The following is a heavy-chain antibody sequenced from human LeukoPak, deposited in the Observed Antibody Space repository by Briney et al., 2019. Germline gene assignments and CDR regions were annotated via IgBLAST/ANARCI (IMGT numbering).Heavy chain of an antibody. CDR3: ARDSLSDYDILTELGY. Sequence: GGSLRLPCAASGFTFSSYWMHWVRQAPGKGLVWVSRINSDGSSTSYADSVKGRFTISRDNAKNTLYLQMNSLRAEDTAVYYCARDSLSDYDILTELGYWGQGTLVTVSS. V-gene: IGHV3-74*01. CDR2: INSDGSST. CDR1: GFTFSSYW. D-gene: IGHD3-9*01. J-gene: IGHJ4*02.